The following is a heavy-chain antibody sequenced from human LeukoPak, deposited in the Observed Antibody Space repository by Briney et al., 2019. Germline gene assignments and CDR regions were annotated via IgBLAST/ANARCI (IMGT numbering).Heavy chain of an antibody. V-gene: IGHV4-59*01. D-gene: IGHD6-19*01. CDR2: IYYSGSP. Sequence: SETLSLTCTVSGGSISSFYWSWIRQPPGKGLEWLGYIYYSGSPTYNPSLRSRLTISVDTSKDQFSLKLSPVTAADTAVYYCARGVAGPSVDYWGQGTLVTVSS. CDR3: ARGVAGPSVDY. CDR1: GGSISSFY. J-gene: IGHJ4*02.